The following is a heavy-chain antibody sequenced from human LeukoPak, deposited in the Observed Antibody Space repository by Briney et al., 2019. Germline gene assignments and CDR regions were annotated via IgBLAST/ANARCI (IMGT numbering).Heavy chain of an antibody. Sequence: GASVNVSCKPSGYSFTAYYLHWVRQAPGRGLEWMGIINPSGGSTSYAQKFQGRVTMTRDTSTSTVYMELSSLRSEDTAVYYCARGYCGGDCYSDYWGQGTLVTVSS. CDR3: ARGYCGGDCYSDY. D-gene: IGHD2-21*01. CDR1: GYSFTAYY. J-gene: IGHJ4*02. V-gene: IGHV1-46*01. CDR2: INPSGGST.